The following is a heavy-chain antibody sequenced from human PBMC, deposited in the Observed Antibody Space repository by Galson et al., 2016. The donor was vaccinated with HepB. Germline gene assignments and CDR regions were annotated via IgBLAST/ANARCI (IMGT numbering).Heavy chain of an antibody. D-gene: IGHD2-2*01. V-gene: IGHV3-23*01. J-gene: IGHJ3*02. CDR2: ISGRGGST. CDR1: GFTFSNYA. Sequence: SLRLSCAASGFTFSNYAMNWVRQAPGKGLEWVLVISGRGGSTYYADSVKGRFTISRDNSKNTLYLQMNTLRAEDTAVYYCANTYLNAFDIWGQGTKVTVSS. CDR3: ANTYLNAFDI.